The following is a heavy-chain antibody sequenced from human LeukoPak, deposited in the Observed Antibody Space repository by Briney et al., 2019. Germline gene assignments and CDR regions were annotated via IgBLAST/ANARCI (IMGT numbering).Heavy chain of an antibody. CDR2: ISGSGGST. D-gene: IGHD3-22*01. CDR1: GFTFSSYA. V-gene: IGHV3-23*01. Sequence: QPGGSLRLSCAASGFTFSSYAMSRVRQAPGKGLEWVSAISGSGGSTYYADSVKGRFTISRDNSKNTLYLQMNSLRAEDTAVYYCAKYQIRDYYDSSGYYYFDYWGQGTLVTVSS. J-gene: IGHJ4*02. CDR3: AKYQIRDYYDSSGYYYFDY.